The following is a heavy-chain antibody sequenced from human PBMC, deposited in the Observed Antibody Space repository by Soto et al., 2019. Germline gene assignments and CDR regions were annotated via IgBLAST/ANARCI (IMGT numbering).Heavy chain of an antibody. Sequence: QIQLVQSGAEVKKPGASVKVSCKASGYTFSSYHITWVRQAPGQGLEWMGWISAYNGNTNYAQNLQGRVTMATDPSTSTAYMELRSLRSDDTAVYYCARDLPPVDYWGQGTLVTVSS. V-gene: IGHV1-18*01. CDR2: ISAYNGNT. CDR3: ARDLPPVDY. CDR1: GYTFSSYH. J-gene: IGHJ4*02.